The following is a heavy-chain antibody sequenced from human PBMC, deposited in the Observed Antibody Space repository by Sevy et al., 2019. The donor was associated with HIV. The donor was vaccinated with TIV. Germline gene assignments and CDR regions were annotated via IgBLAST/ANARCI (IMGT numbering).Heavy chain of an antibody. V-gene: IGHV1-18*04. D-gene: IGHD6-6*01. CDR2: ISAYNGNT. CDR3: ARDPGIAARGGWFDP. Sequence: ASVKVSCKASGYTFTSYGISWVRQAPGQGLEWMGWISAYNGNTNYAQKLQGRVTMTTDTSTSTAYMELRSLRSDDTAVYYCARDPGIAARGGWFDPWGQGTLVTVSS. J-gene: IGHJ5*02. CDR1: GYTFTSYG.